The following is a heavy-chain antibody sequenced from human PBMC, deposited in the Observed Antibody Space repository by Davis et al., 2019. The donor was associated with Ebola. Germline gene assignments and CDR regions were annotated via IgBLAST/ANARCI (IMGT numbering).Heavy chain of an antibody. CDR2: ISSSSTI. CDR1: GFTFSSYS. J-gene: IGHJ6*02. D-gene: IGHD4-17*01. CDR3: ARDDYGDYKGYYYNYGMDV. V-gene: IGHV3-48*02. Sequence: GESLKISCAASGFTFSSYSMNWVRQAPGKGLEWVSYISSSSTIYYADSVKGRFTISRDNAKNSLYLQMNSLRDEDTAVYYCARDDYGDYKGYYYNYGMDVWGQGTTVTVSS.